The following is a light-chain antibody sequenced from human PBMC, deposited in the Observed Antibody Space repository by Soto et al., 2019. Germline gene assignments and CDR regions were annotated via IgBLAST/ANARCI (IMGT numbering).Light chain of an antibody. CDR2: DAS. V-gene: IGKV1-5*01. Sequence: DIQMTQSPYTLSASVGDRVTITCRASQSISSWLAWYQQKPGKAPKLLIYDASSLESGVPSRFSGSGSGTEFTLSISSLQPDDFATYYCQQYNSYPGTFGQGTKLEIK. J-gene: IGKJ2*01. CDR3: QQYNSYPGT. CDR1: QSISSW.